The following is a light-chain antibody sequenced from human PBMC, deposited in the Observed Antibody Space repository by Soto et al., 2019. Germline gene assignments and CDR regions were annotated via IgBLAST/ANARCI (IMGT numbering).Light chain of an antibody. Sequence: EIVFIQSPATLSVSPVERATLSCRASQSVSSYLAWYQQKPGQAPRLLIYDASNRATGIPARFSGSGSGTDFTLTISSLEPEDFAVYYCQQRRNWPVTFGQGTRLEIK. CDR2: DAS. CDR1: QSVSSY. V-gene: IGKV3-11*01. CDR3: QQRRNWPVT. J-gene: IGKJ5*01.